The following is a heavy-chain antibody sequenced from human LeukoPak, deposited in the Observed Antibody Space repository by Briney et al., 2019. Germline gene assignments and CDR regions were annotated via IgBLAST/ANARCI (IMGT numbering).Heavy chain of an antibody. Sequence: ASVKVSCKASGYTFTGYYMHWVRQAPGQGLEWMGWINPNSGGTNYAQKFQGRVTMTRDTSISTAYMELSRLRSDDTAVYYCARVYGQLVVGYGMDVWGQGTTVTVSS. CDR3: ARVYGQLVVGYGMDV. CDR1: GYTFTGYY. CDR2: INPNSGGT. V-gene: IGHV1-2*02. D-gene: IGHD6-13*01. J-gene: IGHJ6*02.